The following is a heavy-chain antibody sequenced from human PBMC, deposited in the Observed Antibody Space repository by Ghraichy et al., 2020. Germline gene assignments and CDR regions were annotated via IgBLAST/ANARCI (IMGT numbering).Heavy chain of an antibody. Sequence: SETLSLTCAVYGGSFSGYYWSWIRQPPGKGLEWIGEINHSGSTNYNPSLKSRVTISVDTSKNQFSLKLSSVTAADTAVYYCARHQGGSRRWWFDPWGQGTLVTVSS. CDR2: INHSGST. CDR3: ARHQGGSRRWWFDP. D-gene: IGHD2-15*01. V-gene: IGHV4-34*01. J-gene: IGHJ5*02. CDR1: GGSFSGYY.